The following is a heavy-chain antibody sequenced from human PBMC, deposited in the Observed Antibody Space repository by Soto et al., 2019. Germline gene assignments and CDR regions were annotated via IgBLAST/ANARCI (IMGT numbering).Heavy chain of an antibody. CDR1: GGFVSSGSYY. CDR3: ARVERGTATTVVDAFDI. Sequence: QVQLQQWGAGLLKPSETLSLTCAVYGGFVSSGSYYWSWIRQPPGKGLEWSGEMSHSGGTHFNPSLKSRVTISVDPAKNQFALKMSSVAAADTALYYCARVERGTATTVVDAFDIWGPGTMVTVSS. CDR2: MSHSGGT. V-gene: IGHV4-34*01. J-gene: IGHJ3*02. D-gene: IGHD1-1*01.